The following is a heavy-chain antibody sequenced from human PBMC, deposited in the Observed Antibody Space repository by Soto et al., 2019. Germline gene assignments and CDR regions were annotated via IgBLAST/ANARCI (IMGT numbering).Heavy chain of an antibody. J-gene: IGHJ6*02. V-gene: IGHV1-18*01. CDR2: TSAYNGNT. D-gene: IGHD2-2*01. CDR3: ARVDCSSTSCYEAYYYYGVDG. Sequence: ASVKVSCKASGYTFTNYGISWVRQAPGQGLEWMGWTSAYNGNTNYAQKLQGRVTMTTDTSTSTAYMELRSLRSDDTAVYYCARVDCSSTSCYEAYYYYGVDGWGQGTTVTVSS. CDR1: GYTFTNYG.